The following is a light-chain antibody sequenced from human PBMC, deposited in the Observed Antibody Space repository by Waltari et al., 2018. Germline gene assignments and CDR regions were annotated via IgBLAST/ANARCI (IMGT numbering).Light chain of an antibody. V-gene: IGKV3D-15*01. CDR1: ESVGHD. CDR2: DAI. CDR3: QQSKQWPRRT. J-gene: IGKJ2*01. Sequence: EIVMTQSPATMSVSPGEEVTLSCTASESVGHDVAWYRHKPGQAPRLLIYDAITRATGVPDRFSGSGSGTDFTLTINSLQSEDFAIYYCQQSKQWPRRTFGQGTKLEIK.